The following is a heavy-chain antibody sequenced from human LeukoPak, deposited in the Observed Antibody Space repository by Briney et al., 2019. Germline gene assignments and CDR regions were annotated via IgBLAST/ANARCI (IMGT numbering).Heavy chain of an antibody. J-gene: IGHJ4*02. Sequence: ASVKVSCKASGYTFTSYGISWVRQAPGQGLEWMGWISAYNGNTNYAQKLQGRVTMTTDTSTSTAYMELRSLRSDDTAVYYCARDTDIVVVPAAPDYWAREPWSPSPQ. CDR2: ISAYNGNT. CDR1: GYTFTSYG. V-gene: IGHV1-18*01. D-gene: IGHD2-2*01. CDR3: ARDTDIVVVPAAPDY.